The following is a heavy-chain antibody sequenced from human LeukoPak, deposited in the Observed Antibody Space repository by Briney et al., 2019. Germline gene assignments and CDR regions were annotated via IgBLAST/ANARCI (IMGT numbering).Heavy chain of an antibody. Sequence: GGSLRLSCAASGFTFDDYAMRWVRQAPGKGLEWVSGISWNSGSIGYADSVKGRFTISRDNAKNSLYLQMNSLRAEDTALYYGAKDRCSSTSCHDLEGINWFDPWGQGTLVTVSS. J-gene: IGHJ5*02. CDR3: AKDRCSSTSCHDLEGINWFDP. D-gene: IGHD2-2*01. CDR1: GFTFDDYA. CDR2: ISWNSGSI. V-gene: IGHV3-9*01.